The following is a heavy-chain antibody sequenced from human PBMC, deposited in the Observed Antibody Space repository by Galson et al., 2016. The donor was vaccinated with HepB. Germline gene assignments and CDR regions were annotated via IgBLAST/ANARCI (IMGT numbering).Heavy chain of an antibody. Sequence: SVKVSCKASGYTFTGYVLHWVRQAPGQKLEWMGWINPGNGKTQYSQNFHGRVTITRDTSATTTYMELTSLKSEDTALYYCARERVCCSSPKCYGGYFGMDVWGKGTTVPVSS. D-gene: IGHD2-2*01. CDR3: ARERVCCSSPKCYGGYFGMDV. CDR2: INPGNGKT. V-gene: IGHV1-3*01. CDR1: GYTFTGYV. J-gene: IGHJ6*04.